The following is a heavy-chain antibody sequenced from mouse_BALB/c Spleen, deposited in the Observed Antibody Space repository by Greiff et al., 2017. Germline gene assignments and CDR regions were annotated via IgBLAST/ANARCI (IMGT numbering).Heavy chain of an antibody. CDR2: INSNGGST. CDR3: ARKDDGYYYAMDY. V-gene: IGHV5-6-3*01. J-gene: IGHJ4*01. D-gene: IGHD2-3*01. CDR1: GFTFSSYG. Sequence: EVKVVESGGGLVQPGGSRKLSCAASGFTFSSYGMSWVRQTPDKRLELVATINSNGGSTYYPDSVKGRFTISRDNAKNTLYLQMSSLKSEDTAMYYCARKDDGYYYAMDYWGQGTSVTVSS.